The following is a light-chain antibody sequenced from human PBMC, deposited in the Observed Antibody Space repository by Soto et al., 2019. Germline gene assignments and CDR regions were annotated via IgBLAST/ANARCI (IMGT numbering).Light chain of an antibody. CDR3: QQYTTFSPT. CDR2: DVS. V-gene: IGKV1-5*01. Sequence: IQMTQTPSTLSASVGDRVTITCRASQSVSPWLAWYQQTPGKAPKLLIYDVSYLQFGIPSRFSGSGSETEFTLTISGLQPDDFATYYCQQYTTFSPTFGQGTKLDI. CDR1: QSVSPW. J-gene: IGKJ2*01.